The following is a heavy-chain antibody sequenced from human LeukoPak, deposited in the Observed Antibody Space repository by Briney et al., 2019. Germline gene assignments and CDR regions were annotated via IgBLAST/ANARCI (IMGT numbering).Heavy chain of an antibody. Sequence: SETLSLTCTVSGASVSNYYWSWIRQPPGKTLEWVGFIYYSGSTIYNPSLKSRVTISVDTSKNQFSLRLSSVTAADTAVYYCARELRYDNSDSGAFWGQGTVVTVSS. CDR2: IYYSGST. V-gene: IGHV4-59*02. CDR3: ARELRYDNSDSGAF. D-gene: IGHD3-22*01. CDR1: GASVSNYY. J-gene: IGHJ3*01.